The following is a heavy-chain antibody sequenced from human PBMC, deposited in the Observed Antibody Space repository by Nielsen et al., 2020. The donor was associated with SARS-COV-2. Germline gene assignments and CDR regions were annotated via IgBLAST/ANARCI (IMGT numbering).Heavy chain of an antibody. J-gene: IGHJ3*02. CDR1: GYTFTSYY. Sequence: ASVKVSCKASGYTFTSYYMHWVRQAPGQGLEWMGIINPSGGSTSYAQKFQGRVTMTRDTSTSTVYMELSSLRSEDTAVYYCAREPSDYGGKTGGDAFDIWGQGTMVTVSS. V-gene: IGHV1-46*01. CDR2: INPSGGST. CDR3: AREPSDYGGKTGGDAFDI. D-gene: IGHD4-23*01.